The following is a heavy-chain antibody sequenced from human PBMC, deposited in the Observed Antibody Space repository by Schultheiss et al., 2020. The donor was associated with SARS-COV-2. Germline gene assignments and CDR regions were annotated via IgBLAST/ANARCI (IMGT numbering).Heavy chain of an antibody. D-gene: IGHD1-26*01. CDR2: IYTSGST. V-gene: IGHV4-4*07. Sequence: SETLSLTCTVSGGSISSYYWSWIRQPAGKGLEWIGRIYTSGSTNYNPSLKSRVTISVDTSKNQFSLKLSSVTAADTAVYYCARGLYSGSYYGYFDYWGQGTLVTVSS. CDR1: GGSISSYY. CDR3: ARGLYSGSYYGYFDY. J-gene: IGHJ4*02.